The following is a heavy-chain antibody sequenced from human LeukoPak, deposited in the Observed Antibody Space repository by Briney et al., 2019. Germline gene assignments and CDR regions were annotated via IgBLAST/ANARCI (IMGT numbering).Heavy chain of an antibody. CDR1: GFTFSDYW. CDR3: AKEMKEVSYGSGSYDY. V-gene: IGHV3-7*05. CDR2: ISPDGTGK. J-gene: IGHJ4*02. D-gene: IGHD3-10*01. Sequence: GGSLRLSCVASGFTFSDYWMRWVRQGPGKGLEWVASISPDGTGKSYVDSVKGRFTISKDNAQNSLYLQMNSLRAEDTAVYYCAKEMKEVSYGSGSYDYWGQGTLVTVSS.